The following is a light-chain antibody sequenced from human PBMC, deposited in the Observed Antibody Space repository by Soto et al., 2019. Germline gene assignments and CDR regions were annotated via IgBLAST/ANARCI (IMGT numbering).Light chain of an antibody. CDR2: GAS. Sequence: EIVLTQSPATLSVSPGERATLSCRASQSVSSNLAWYQQIPGRAPRLLIYGASTRASGIPAWFSASGSGTEFTLTISSLPSEDFAVYYCQQFNYWPPITFGQGTRLE. J-gene: IGKJ5*01. CDR3: QQFNYWPPIT. CDR1: QSVSSN. V-gene: IGKV3-15*01.